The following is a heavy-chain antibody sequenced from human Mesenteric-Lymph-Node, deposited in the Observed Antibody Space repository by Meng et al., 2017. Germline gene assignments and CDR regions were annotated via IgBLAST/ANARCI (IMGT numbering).Heavy chain of an antibody. CDR3: ARGGTFDSRAGYDF. CDR1: GFNFDDHA. V-gene: IGHV3-9*01. J-gene: IGHJ4*02. CDR2: ISWSSDSI. D-gene: IGHD3-9*01. Sequence: SLKISCAASGFNFDDHAMHWVRQAPGKGLEWVAGISWSSDSIGYADSVKGRFTISRVNAKNTLYLQMNGLRAEDTALYFCARGGTFDSRAGYDFWGQGTLVTVSS.